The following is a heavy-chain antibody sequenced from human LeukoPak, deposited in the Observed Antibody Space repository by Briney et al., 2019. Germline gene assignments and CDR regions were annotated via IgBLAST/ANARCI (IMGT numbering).Heavy chain of an antibody. J-gene: IGHJ2*01. CDR3: AREAYCGGDCLYWYFDL. D-gene: IGHD2-21*01. CDR2: IKQDGNEK. Sequence: GGSLRLSCAASGFTFGSFWMSWVRQAPGRGLEWVANIKQDGNEKYYVDSVKGRFTISRDNAENSMYLQMNSLRAEDTAVYYCAREAYCGGDCLYWYFDLWGRGTLVTVSS. V-gene: IGHV3-7*01. CDR1: GFTFGSFW.